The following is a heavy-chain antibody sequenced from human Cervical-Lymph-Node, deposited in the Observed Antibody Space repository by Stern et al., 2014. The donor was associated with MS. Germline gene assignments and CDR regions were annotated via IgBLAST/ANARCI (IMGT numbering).Heavy chain of an antibody. Sequence: QMQLVQSGAEVEKPGASVNVSCKASGYTFTSYYIHWVRQAPGQGLEWLGIINPSGGSTSYAQRFQGRVTLTRDTSTNTVHMALSSLRSEDTAMYFCARDRGPHAFDIWGQGTVVTVSS. CDR3: ARDRGPHAFDI. V-gene: IGHV1-46*01. D-gene: IGHD3-16*01. CDR2: INPSGGST. CDR1: GYTFTSYY. J-gene: IGHJ3*02.